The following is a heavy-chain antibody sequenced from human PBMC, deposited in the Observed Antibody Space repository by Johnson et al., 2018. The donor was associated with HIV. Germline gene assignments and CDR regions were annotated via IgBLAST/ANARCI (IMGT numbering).Heavy chain of an antibody. Sequence: QVQLVESGGGVVQPGGSLRLSCAASGFTFSSFGMHWIRQAAGKGLEWVAFVQYDGTDKYYADAVEGRFTISRDNSKNTLYLQMNSLRAEDTAVYYCAKDVIMITFGGIFDIWGQGTMVTVSS. V-gene: IGHV3-30*02. D-gene: IGHD3-16*01. CDR1: GFTFSSFG. J-gene: IGHJ3*02. CDR2: VQYDGTDK. CDR3: AKDVIMITFGGIFDI.